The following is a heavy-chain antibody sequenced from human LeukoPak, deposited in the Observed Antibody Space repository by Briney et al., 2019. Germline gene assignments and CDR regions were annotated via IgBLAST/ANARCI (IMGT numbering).Heavy chain of an antibody. Sequence: SETLSLTCTVSGGSISSSSYDWGWIRQPPGKGLEWIGSIYYSGSTYYNPSLKSRVTISVDTSKNQFSLKLSSVTAADTAVYYCARHSGGSYDSHFDYWGQGTLVTVSS. CDR2: IYYSGST. CDR1: GGSISSSSYD. CDR3: ARHSGGSYDSHFDY. V-gene: IGHV4-39*01. D-gene: IGHD2-15*01. J-gene: IGHJ4*02.